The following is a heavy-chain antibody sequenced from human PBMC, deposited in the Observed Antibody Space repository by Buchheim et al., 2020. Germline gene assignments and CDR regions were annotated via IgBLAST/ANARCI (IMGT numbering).Heavy chain of an antibody. Sequence: QVQLVQSGAEVKKPGSSVKVSCKASGGTFSSYAISWVRQAPGQGLEWMGRIIPSLGIANYAQRFQGRVTITADKSTSTGYMELNSLRSEDTAVYYCAGGPDSDDDFWSGYFRHWGQGTL. V-gene: IGHV1-69*04. CDR3: AGGPDSDDDFWSGYFRH. CDR1: GGTFSSYA. J-gene: IGHJ1*01. D-gene: IGHD3-3*01. CDR2: IIPSLGIA.